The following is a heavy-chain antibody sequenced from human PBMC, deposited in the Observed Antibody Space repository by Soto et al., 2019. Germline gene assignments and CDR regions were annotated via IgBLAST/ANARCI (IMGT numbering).Heavy chain of an antibody. D-gene: IGHD3-3*01. J-gene: IGHJ4*02. CDR1: GFTFSSYA. CDR2: ISGSGGST. Sequence: GGSLRLSCAASGFTFSSYAMSWVRQAPGKGLEWVSAISGSGGSTYYADSVKGRFTISRDNSKNTLYLQMNSLRAEDTAVYYCAKDGHDFWSGYPFHYWGQGTLVTLL. V-gene: IGHV3-23*01. CDR3: AKDGHDFWSGYPFHY.